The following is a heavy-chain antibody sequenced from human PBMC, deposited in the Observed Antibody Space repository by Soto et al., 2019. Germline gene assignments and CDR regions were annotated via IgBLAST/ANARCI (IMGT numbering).Heavy chain of an antibody. CDR1: GGSISSGDYY. CDR2: IYYSGST. CDR3: ARWWSGSRQGFDP. J-gene: IGHJ5*02. Sequence: QVQLQESGPGLVKPSQTLSLTCTVSGGSISSGDYYWSWIRQHPGKGLEWIGYIYYSGSTYYNPSHKSRVTISVDKSKNQFYLKLSSVTAADTAVYYCARWWSGSRQGFDPWGQVNLVTVSS. D-gene: IGHD3-3*01. V-gene: IGHV4-31*03.